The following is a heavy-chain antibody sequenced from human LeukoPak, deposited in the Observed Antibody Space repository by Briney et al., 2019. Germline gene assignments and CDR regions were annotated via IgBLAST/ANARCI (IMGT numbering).Heavy chain of an antibody. D-gene: IGHD1-14*01. CDR2: ISASGGST. V-gene: IGHV3-23*01. Sequence: GGSLRLSCAASGFTFSSYAMSWVRQAPGKGLEWVSAISASGGSTYYADSVKGRFTISRDNSKNTLYLQMNSLRAEDTAVYYCAKDSASGLGQTQEPPGDYWGQGTLVTVSS. J-gene: IGHJ4*02. CDR1: GFTFSSYA. CDR3: AKDSASGLGQTQEPPGDY.